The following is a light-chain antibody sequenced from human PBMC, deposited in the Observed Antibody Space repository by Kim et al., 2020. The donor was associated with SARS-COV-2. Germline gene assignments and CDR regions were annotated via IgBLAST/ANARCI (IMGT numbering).Light chain of an antibody. V-gene: IGKV3-15*01. CDR2: SES. Sequence: VCPGERVTLSSGASRSISNKLAWFQQTSGQPPRLLIYSESTRAAGIPARFSGSGSGAEFPLTISSLQSEDIAVYYCQHYKNWPLYTFGQGTKLEI. CDR3: QHYKNWPLYT. CDR1: RSISNK. J-gene: IGKJ2*01.